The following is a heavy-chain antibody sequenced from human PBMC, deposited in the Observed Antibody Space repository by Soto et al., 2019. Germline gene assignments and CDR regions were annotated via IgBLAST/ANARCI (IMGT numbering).Heavy chain of an antibody. Sequence: PGESLKISCKGSGYSFTSYWIGWVRQMPGKGLEWMGIIYPGDSDTRYSPSFQGQVTISADKSISTAYLQWSSLKASDTAMYYCARSYVDIVATITFDRFDPWGQGTLVTVSS. V-gene: IGHV5-51*01. J-gene: IGHJ5*02. CDR3: ARSYVDIVATITFDRFDP. CDR2: IYPGDSDT. CDR1: GYSFTSYW. D-gene: IGHD5-12*01.